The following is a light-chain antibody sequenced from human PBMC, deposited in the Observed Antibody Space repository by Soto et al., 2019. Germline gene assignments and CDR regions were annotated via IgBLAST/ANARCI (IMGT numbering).Light chain of an antibody. Sequence: IHRTHSPSTLSASFGDTVTVTFRASQSVSGWLAWYQQKPGEAPKLLIYDASALPRGVPSRFSGSGSGTKFTLTIASLQPDDFATYYCQQYETFSGTFGPGTKVDIK. CDR2: DAS. J-gene: IGKJ1*01. V-gene: IGKV1-5*01. CDR1: QSVSGW. CDR3: QQYETFSGT.